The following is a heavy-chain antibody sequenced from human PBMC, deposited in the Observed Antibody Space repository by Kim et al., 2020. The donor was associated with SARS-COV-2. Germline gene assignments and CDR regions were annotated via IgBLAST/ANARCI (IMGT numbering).Heavy chain of an antibody. V-gene: IGHV3-33*01. D-gene: IGHD3-3*01. CDR3: AREPITGHGLDV. CDR2: IWYDGSNK. CDR1: GFIFSSYA. Sequence: GGSLRLSCAASGFIFSSYAMIWVRQAPGEGLEWLATIWYDGSNKYYKDSMKGRVTISRDNSKNTLYLQMNSLRAGDTAVYYCAREPITGHGLDVWGQGTTVTVFS. J-gene: IGHJ6*02.